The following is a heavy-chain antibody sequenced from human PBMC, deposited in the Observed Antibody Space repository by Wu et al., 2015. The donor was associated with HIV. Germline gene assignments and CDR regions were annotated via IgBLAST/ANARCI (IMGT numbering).Heavy chain of an antibody. V-gene: IGHV1-8*01. D-gene: IGHD1-26*01. J-gene: IGHJ6*02. Sequence: QVQLVQSGAEVKKTGASVKVSCKASEYTFTSYDINWVRQATGQGLEWMGWMNPNSGSAGYAQKFQGRVTMTRNTSISTAYMELSSLRSEDTAVYYCARGMGYKWELRHYYGMDVWGQGTTVTVSS. CDR1: EYTFTSYD. CDR3: ARGMGYKWELRHYYGMDV. CDR2: MNPNSGSA.